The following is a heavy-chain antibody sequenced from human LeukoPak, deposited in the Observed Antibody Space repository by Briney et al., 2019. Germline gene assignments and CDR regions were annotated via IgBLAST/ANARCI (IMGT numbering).Heavy chain of an antibody. Sequence: PSETLSLTCTVSGDSIRSYYWSWIRQPAGKGLELIGRFYISGSTKSKPSFKSRVTMSVDTSKTKSSLKLRSVTAAATAVYYCASRKLLSGDYELDDHWGQGTLITVSS. V-gene: IGHV4-4*07. D-gene: IGHD4-17*01. J-gene: IGHJ4*02. CDR2: FYISGST. CDR1: GDSIRSYY. CDR3: ASRKLLSGDYELDDH.